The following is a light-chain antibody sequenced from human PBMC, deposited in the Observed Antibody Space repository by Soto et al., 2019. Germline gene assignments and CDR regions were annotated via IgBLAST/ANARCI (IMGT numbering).Light chain of an antibody. V-gene: IGKV3-20*01. Sequence: EIVLTQSPGPLSLSPGDRATLSCRASQSVSSNYLAWYQQQKPGQAPRLLIYGASSRAAGVPDRFSGSGSGTDFTIAISRLEPEDFAVYYCQQYGDSSWTFGQGTKVEIK. J-gene: IGKJ1*01. CDR1: QSVSSNY. CDR3: QQYGDSSWT. CDR2: GAS.